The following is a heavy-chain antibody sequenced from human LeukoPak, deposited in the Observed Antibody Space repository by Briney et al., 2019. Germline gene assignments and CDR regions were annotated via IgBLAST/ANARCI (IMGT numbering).Heavy chain of an antibody. V-gene: IGHV4-59*01. J-gene: IGHJ6*03. CDR2: IYYSGST. CDR3: ARAIMATNPYYYYYYMDV. D-gene: IGHD5-24*01. CDR1: GGSISSYY. Sequence: SETLSLTCTVSGGSISSYYWSWIRQPPGKGLEWIGYIYYSGSTNYNPSLKSRVTISVDTSKNQFSLKLSSMTAADTAVYYCARAIMATNPYYYYYYMDVWGKGTTVTISS.